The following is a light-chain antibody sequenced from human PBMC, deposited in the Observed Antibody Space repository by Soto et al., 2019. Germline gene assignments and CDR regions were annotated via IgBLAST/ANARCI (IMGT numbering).Light chain of an antibody. CDR1: QSISTE. J-gene: IGKJ2*01. CDR3: QQGHNWPLT. V-gene: IGKV3-15*01. Sequence: EIAMTQSPATLSVSPGERATLSCRASQSISTELAWYQQIPGQPPRLLIYSASTRATGVPARFTGSGSGSEFTLTISGQLSEDFAIYYCQQGHNWPLTFGQGTRLEI. CDR2: SAS.